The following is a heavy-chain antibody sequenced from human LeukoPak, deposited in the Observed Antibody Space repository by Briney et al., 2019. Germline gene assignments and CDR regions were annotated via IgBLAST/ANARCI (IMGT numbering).Heavy chain of an antibody. CDR3: ARDIPSY. J-gene: IGHJ4*02. V-gene: IGHV3-66*01. CDR2: IYSGGST. CDR1: GFTVSSNY. Sequence: GGSLRLSCAASGFTVSSNYMSCVRQAPGKGLEWVSVIYSGGSTYYADSVKGRFTIYRDNYKNTLNLQMYSLRAEDPGAYYCARDIPSYWGQGTLVTVSS.